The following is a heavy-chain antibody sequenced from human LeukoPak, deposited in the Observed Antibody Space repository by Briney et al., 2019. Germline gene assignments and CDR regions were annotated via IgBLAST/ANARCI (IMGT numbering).Heavy chain of an antibody. CDR3: AREDSSGWYDY. CDR1: GYTFTGYY. D-gene: IGHD6-19*01. V-gene: IGHV1-2*02. CDR2: INPNSGGT. Sequence: ASVKVSCQASGYTFTGYYMHWVRQAPGQGLEWMGWINPNSGGTNFAQKFQGRVTMTRDTSISTAYMELSRLRSDDTAVYYCAREDSSGWYDYWGQGTLVTVSS. J-gene: IGHJ4*02.